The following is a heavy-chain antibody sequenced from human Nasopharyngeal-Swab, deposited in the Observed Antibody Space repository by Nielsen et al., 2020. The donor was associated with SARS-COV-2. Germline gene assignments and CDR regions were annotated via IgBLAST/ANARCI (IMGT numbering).Heavy chain of an antibody. V-gene: IGHV3-9*01. J-gene: IGHJ4*02. CDR1: GFTFDDYA. CDR2: LSWNSGSI. Sequence: SLKISCAASGFTFDDYAMHWVRQAPGKGLEWVSGLSWNSGSIGYAASVKGRFTNSRDKAKTSLYLQMNSLRAEDTALYYCAKDPSSTSNNYLYYWGQGTLVTVAS. D-gene: IGHD2-2*01. CDR3: AKDPSSTSNNYLYY.